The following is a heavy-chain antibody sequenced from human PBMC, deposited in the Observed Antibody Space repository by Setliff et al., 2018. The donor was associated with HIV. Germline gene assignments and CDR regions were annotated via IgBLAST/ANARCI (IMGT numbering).Heavy chain of an antibody. Sequence: SETLSLTCSVSGDSINNNNYYWGWIRQPPGKGLEWIASVFYTGSTYYRPSLKSRVTLSVESSKNHFSLELTSVTAADTAVYYCARQSYYVTGSFYTDVFDLWGQGTVVTVSS. J-gene: IGHJ3*01. D-gene: IGHD3-10*01. CDR2: VFYTGST. CDR3: ARQSYYVTGSFYTDVFDL. V-gene: IGHV4-39*01. CDR1: GDSINNNNYY.